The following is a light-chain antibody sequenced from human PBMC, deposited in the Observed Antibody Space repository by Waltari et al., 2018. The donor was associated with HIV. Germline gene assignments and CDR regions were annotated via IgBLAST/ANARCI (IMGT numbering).Light chain of an antibody. CDR2: WSY. V-gene: IGKV4-1*01. J-gene: IGKJ2*01. Sequence: DLVMTQPPDSLAVSLGERPTINRKPSPSVLYSSNNKNYLAWYQHKTGQRPKLLIYWSYTGETGVPTRSGFSGSGTDVTHSICSMQDGNVAVYYGHKSYSTPYTFGQGTKLEIK. CDR1: PSVLYSSNNKNY. CDR3: HKSYSTPYT.